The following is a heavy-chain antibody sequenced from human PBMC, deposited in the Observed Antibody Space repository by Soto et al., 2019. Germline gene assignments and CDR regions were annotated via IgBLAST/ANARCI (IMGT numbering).Heavy chain of an antibody. V-gene: IGHV1-69*01. CDR1: GDTFSTSA. J-gene: IGHJ6*02. D-gene: IGHD1-7*01. Sequence: QVQLVQAGAELKKAGSSVKVSCKASGDTFSTSAFSWVRQAPGQGLEWMGGIIPTFQTPNYAQKFRDRVKITADETTSTAYRTLNSLRSEDTAIYFCARGIKELGPQRGVRDYYSGMDVWGQGTTVTVSS. CDR3: ARGIKELGPQRGVRDYYSGMDV. CDR2: IIPTFQTP.